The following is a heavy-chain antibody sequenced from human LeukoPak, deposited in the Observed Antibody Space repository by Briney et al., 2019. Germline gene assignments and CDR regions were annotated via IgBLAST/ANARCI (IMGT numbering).Heavy chain of an antibody. CDR2: LSSSSSVI. J-gene: IGHJ4*02. D-gene: IGHD7-27*01. V-gene: IGHV3-48*01. Sequence: GGSLRLSCTTSGFSFNTYAMDWVRQAPGKGLEWVSYLSSSSSVIYHADSVKGRFTISRDNAKNSLYLQMNSLRTEDTAVYYCVRDGSSWGNFDYWGQGTLVSVSS. CDR3: VRDGSSWGNFDY. CDR1: GFSFNTYA.